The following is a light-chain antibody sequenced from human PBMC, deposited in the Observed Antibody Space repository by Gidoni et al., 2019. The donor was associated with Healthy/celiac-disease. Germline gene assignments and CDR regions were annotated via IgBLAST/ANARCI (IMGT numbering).Light chain of an antibody. Sequence: SYVLTQPPSVSVAPGQTARITCGGNNIGSKSVHWYQQKPGQAPVLVVYDDSDRPSGIPARFSGSNSGNTATLTISRVEAGDEADYYCQVWDSSSDHSVFGTGTKVTVL. CDR2: DDS. V-gene: IGLV3-21*02. CDR3: QVWDSSSDHSV. CDR1: NIGSKS. J-gene: IGLJ1*01.